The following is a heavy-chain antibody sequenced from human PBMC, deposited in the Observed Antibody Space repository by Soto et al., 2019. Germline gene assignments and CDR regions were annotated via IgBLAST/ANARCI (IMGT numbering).Heavy chain of an antibody. CDR3: AKSYYYDSSGSIMDV. CDR2: ISYDGSNK. CDR1: GFTFSSYG. V-gene: IGHV3-30*18. Sequence: LRLSCAASGFTFSSYGMHWVRQAPGKGLEWVAVISYDGSNKYYADSVKGRFTISRDNSKNTLYLQMNSLRAEDTAVYYCAKSYYYDSSGSIMDVWGQGTTVTVSS. J-gene: IGHJ6*02. D-gene: IGHD3-22*01.